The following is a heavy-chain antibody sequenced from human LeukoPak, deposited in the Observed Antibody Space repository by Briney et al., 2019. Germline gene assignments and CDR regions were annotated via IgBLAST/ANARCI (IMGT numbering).Heavy chain of an antibody. CDR2: INQDEGEI. V-gene: IGHV3-7*01. D-gene: IGHD1-26*01. CDR3: ARLAVVGATVGFDF. J-gene: IGHJ4*02. CDR1: GFSFSTFW. Sequence: SGGSLRLSCAASGFSFSTFWMGWVRQAPGKGLDWVANINQDEGEIYYADSVRGRFTISRDNAKNSLFLQVNSLRVEDTALYYCARLAVVGATVGFDFWGQGTLVTVSS.